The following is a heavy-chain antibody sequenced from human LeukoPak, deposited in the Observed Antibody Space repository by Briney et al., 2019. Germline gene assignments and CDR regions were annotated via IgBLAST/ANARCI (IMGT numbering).Heavy chain of an antibody. J-gene: IGHJ5*02. V-gene: IGHV1-8*03. CDR3: ARGRGDYDFWSGDVEEVVWFDP. Sequence: ASVKVSCKASGYTFTSYDINWVRQATGQGLEWMGWMNPNSGNTGYAQKFQGRVTITRNTSISTAYMELSSLRSEDTAVYYCARGRGDYDFWSGDVEEVVWFDPWGQGTLVTVSS. CDR1: GYTFTSYD. CDR2: MNPNSGNT. D-gene: IGHD3-3*01.